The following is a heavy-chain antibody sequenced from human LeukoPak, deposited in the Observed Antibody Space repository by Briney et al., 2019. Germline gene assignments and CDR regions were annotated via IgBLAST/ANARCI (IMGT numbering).Heavy chain of an antibody. CDR1: GFTFSSYS. J-gene: IGHJ5*02. D-gene: IGHD6-13*01. Sequence: GGSLRLSCAASGFTFSSYSMNWVRQAPGKGLEWVSSISSSRSYIYYADSVKGRFTISRDNAKNSLYLQMNSLRAEDTAVYYCARVSSSWTEDWFDPWGQGTLVTVSS. V-gene: IGHV3-21*01. CDR2: ISSSRSYI. CDR3: ARVSSSWTEDWFDP.